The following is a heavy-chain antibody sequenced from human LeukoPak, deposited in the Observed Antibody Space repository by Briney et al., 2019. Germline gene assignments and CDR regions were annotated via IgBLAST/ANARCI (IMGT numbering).Heavy chain of an antibody. J-gene: IGHJ4*02. D-gene: IGHD3-10*01. CDR3: ARDRSEYYYGSGSYYLGY. CDR2: ISAYNGNT. Sequence: VSVKVSCKASGYTFTSYGISWVRQAPGQGLEWMGWISAYNGNTNYAQKLQGRVTMTTDTSTRTAYMELRSLRSDDTAVYYCARDRSEYYYGSGSYYLGYWGQGTLVTVSS. V-gene: IGHV1-18*01. CDR1: GYTFTSYG.